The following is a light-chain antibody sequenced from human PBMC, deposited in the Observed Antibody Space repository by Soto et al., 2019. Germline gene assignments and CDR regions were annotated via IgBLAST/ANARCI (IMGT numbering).Light chain of an antibody. CDR3: QQYATDPLT. CDR2: GAS. V-gene: IGKV3-20*01. J-gene: IGKJ4*01. CDR1: PYVGKNY. Sequence: ENVLTQSPVTLSLSPGEGVTLSCRASPYVGKNYLAWYQLTSGQAPRLLIHGASNRATGIPERFSGSGSGTDFTLTISRLEPEDFVAYFCQQYATDPLTFGGGTKLEIK.